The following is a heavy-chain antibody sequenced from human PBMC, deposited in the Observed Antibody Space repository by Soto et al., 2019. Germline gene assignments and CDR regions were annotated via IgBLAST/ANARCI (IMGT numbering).Heavy chain of an antibody. J-gene: IGHJ4*02. CDR1: GGSISSGGYY. CDR3: ARGGYCSGGSCLDLDY. D-gene: IGHD2-15*01. CDR2: IYYSGST. Sequence: SETLSLTCTVSGGSISSGGYYWSWIRQHPGKGLEWIGYIYYSGSTYYNPSLKSRVTISVDTSKNQFSLKLSSVTAADTAVYYCARGGYCSGGSCLDLDYWGQGTLVTVSS. V-gene: IGHV4-31*03.